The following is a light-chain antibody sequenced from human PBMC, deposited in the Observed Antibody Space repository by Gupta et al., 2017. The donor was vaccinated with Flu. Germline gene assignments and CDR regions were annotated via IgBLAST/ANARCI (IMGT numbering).Light chain of an antibody. CDR2: KSS. J-gene: IGKJ1*01. CDR1: QGISEW. V-gene: IGKV1-5*03. CDR3: QQYYSYFWT. Sequence: PSSLSGSVGDRVTITCRASQGISEWLAWYQQKPGKAPKVLIYKSSSLESGVPSSFSGSGSGTEFTLTISSLQPDDFATYYCQQYYSYFWTFGQGTKVEIK.